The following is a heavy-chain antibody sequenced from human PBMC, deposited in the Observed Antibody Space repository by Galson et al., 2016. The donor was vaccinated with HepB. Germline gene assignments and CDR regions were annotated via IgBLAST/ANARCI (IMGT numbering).Heavy chain of an antibody. V-gene: IGHV3-43D*03. Sequence: SLRLSCAASGFTFDDYAMHWVRQAPGKGLEWVSLISCDGGSTYYADSVKGRFTISRDNSKNSLYLQMNSLRAEDTALYYCAKDIQRDSSSWYGGIYGMDVWGQGTTVTVSS. CDR1: GFTFDDYA. J-gene: IGHJ6*02. CDR3: AKDIQRDSSSWYGGIYGMDV. CDR2: ISCDGGST. D-gene: IGHD6-13*01.